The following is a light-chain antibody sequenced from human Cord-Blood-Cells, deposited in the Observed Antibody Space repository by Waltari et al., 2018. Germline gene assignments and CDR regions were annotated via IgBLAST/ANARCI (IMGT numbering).Light chain of an antibody. CDR3: QQSYSTPRT. CDR1: QSISSY. Sequence: DIQMTQSPSSLSASVRDRFTITCRASQSISSYLNWYQQKPGKAPKLLIYAASTLQSGVPSRFSGSGSGTDFTLTISSLQPEDFATYYCQQSYSTPRTFGGGTKVEIK. V-gene: IGKV1-39*01. J-gene: IGKJ4*01. CDR2: AAS.